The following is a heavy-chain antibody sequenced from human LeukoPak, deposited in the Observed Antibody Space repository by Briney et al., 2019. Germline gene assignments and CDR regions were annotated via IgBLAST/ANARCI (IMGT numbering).Heavy chain of an antibody. D-gene: IGHD1-1*01. V-gene: IGHV1-69-2*01. CDR2: IDPEDGKS. Sequence: GATVKVSCTTSGFLFSAYYMHWVQQAPGKGFRWMGRIDPEDGKSTYAEDFQGRVTLTADMSTETAYMELSRLTSEDTALYYCTTGRGAYDVFDFWGQGSLVIVSS. CDR3: TTGRGAYDVFDF. CDR1: GFLFSAYY. J-gene: IGHJ4*02.